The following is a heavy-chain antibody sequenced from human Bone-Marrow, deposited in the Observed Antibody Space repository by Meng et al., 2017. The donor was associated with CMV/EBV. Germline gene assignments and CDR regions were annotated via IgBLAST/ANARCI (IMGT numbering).Heavy chain of an antibody. CDR3: ARNYYDSSGYSAEYFQH. CDR2: IWSDGVNK. Sequence: FTFSSFGRLWVRQVPGKGLEWVAVIWSDGVNKYYADSVKRRFTISRDNSKNTLYLQMNSLRAEDTAVYYCARNYYDSSGYSAEYFQHWGQGTLVTVSS. CDR1: FTFSSFG. V-gene: IGHV3-33*01. J-gene: IGHJ1*01. D-gene: IGHD3-22*01.